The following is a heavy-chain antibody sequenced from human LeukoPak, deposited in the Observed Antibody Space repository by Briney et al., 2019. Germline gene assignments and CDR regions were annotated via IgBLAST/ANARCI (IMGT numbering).Heavy chain of an antibody. CDR3: ARYSLPPRNFDY. V-gene: IGHV4-59*01. CDR2: IYYSGGT. J-gene: IGHJ4*02. Sequence: SETLSLTCTVSGGSISSYYWSWVRQPPGKGLEWIGYIYYSGGTNYNPSLKSRVTMSVDTSKNQFSLKLSSVTAADTAVYYCARYSLPPRNFDYWGQGTLVTVSS. CDR1: GGSISSYY. D-gene: IGHD6-13*01.